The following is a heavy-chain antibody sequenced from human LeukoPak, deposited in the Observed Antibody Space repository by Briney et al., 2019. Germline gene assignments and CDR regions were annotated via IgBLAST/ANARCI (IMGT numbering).Heavy chain of an antibody. CDR3: ARDKNPVVAAVDNWFDP. CDR1: GFTVSSNY. Sequence: GGSLRLSCAASGFTVSSNYMSWVRQAPGKGLEWVSVIYSGGSTYYADSVKGRFTISRDNSKNTLYLQMNSLRAEDTAVYYCARDKNPVVAAVDNWFDPWGQGTLVTVSS. J-gene: IGHJ5*02. CDR2: IYSGGST. D-gene: IGHD2-15*01. V-gene: IGHV3-66*01.